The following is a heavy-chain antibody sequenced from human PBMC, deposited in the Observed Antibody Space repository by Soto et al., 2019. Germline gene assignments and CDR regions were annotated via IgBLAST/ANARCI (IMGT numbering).Heavy chain of an antibody. Sequence: ASVKVSCKASGYTFTSYAMHWVRQAPGQRLEWMGWINAGNGNTKYSQKFQGRVTITRDTSASTAYMELSSLRSEDTAVYYCARSRIAVARNYYYGMDVWGQGTTVTVSS. CDR2: INAGNGNT. CDR1: GYTFTSYA. CDR3: ARSRIAVARNYYYGMDV. D-gene: IGHD6-19*01. V-gene: IGHV1-3*01. J-gene: IGHJ6*02.